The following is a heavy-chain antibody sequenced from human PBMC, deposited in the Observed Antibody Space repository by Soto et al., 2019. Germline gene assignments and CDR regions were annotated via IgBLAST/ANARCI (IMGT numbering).Heavy chain of an antibody. V-gene: IGHV1-69*08. J-gene: IGHJ5*02. CDR1: GGTFSSYT. CDR3: ARELTGNHWFDP. CDR2: IIPILGIA. Sequence: QVQLVQSGAEVKKPGSSVKVSCKASGGTFSSYTISWVRQAPGQGLERMGRIIPILGIANYAQKFQGRVTITADKSTSTAYMELSSLRSEDTAVYYCARELTGNHWFDPWGQGTLVTVSS.